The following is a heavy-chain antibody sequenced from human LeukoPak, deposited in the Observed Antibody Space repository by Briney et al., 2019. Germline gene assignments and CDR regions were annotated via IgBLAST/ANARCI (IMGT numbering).Heavy chain of an antibody. V-gene: IGHV1-18*01. Sequence: ASVKVSCKASGYTFTSYGISWVRQAPGQGLEWMGWISAYNGNTNYAQKLQGRVTMTTDTSTSTAYMELRSLRSDDTAVYYCARETFGYSGYPLFEYWGQGTLVTVSS. D-gene: IGHD5-12*01. CDR3: ARETFGYSGYPLFEY. CDR1: GYTFTSYG. CDR2: ISAYNGNT. J-gene: IGHJ4*02.